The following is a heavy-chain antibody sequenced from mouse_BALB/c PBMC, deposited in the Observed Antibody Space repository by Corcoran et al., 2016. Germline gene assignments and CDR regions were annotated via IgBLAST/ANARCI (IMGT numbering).Heavy chain of an antibody. CDR3: ARRAYYRRSPWYFDV. CDR2: IWWNDDK. V-gene: IGHV8-8*01. CDR1: GFSLSTSGMS. J-gene: IGHJ1*01. D-gene: IGHD1-1*01. Sequence: QVTLKESGPGILQPSQTLSLTCSFSGFSLSTSGMSVVWIRQPSGKGLEWLAHIWWNDDKYYNPALKSRLTISKDTSNNQVFLKIASVVTADTATYYLARRAYYRRSPWYFDVLGAGTTVTVSS.